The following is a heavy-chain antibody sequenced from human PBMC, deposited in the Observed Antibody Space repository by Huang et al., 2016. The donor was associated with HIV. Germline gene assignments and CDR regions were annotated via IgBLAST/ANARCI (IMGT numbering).Heavy chain of an antibody. J-gene: IGHJ4*02. Sequence: VQLIQSGAEVKKPGSSVRVSCRASEGTFSSYSLGWMRQAPGQGLEWKGGIIPIFGTTTYAQKFQGRVSIAADESTSTAYMDLNSLRSEDTAVYYCARAALVNNQYFDYWGQGTLVTVSS. CDR3: ARAALVNNQYFDY. CDR1: EGTFSSYS. V-gene: IGHV1-69*13. CDR2: IIPIFGTT. D-gene: IGHD5-18*01.